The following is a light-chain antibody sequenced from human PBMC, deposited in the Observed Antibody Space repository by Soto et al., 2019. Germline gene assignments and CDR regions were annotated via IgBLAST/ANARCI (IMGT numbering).Light chain of an antibody. CDR2: SND. J-gene: IGLJ1*01. CDR3: VAWDGSLNGYV. Sequence: QSVLTQPPSASGTPGQRFSISCSGRASDIGTNTVNWYQQFPGTAPKLLLHSNDQRPSGVPDRFSGSKSGTSASLAISGLQSEDEADYYCVAWDGSLNGYVFGTRTKLTVL. CDR1: ASDIGTNT. V-gene: IGLV1-44*01.